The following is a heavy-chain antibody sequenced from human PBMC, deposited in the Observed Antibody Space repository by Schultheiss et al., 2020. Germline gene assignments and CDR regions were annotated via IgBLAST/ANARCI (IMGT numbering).Heavy chain of an antibody. CDR2: ISSSSSYI. CDR1: GFTFSSYA. CDR3: ARDTLHAFDI. J-gene: IGHJ3*02. V-gene: IGHV3-21*01. Sequence: GGSLRLSCAASGFTFSSYAMSWVRQAPGKGLEWVSSISSSSSYIYYADSVKGRFTISRDNAKNSLYLQMNSLRAEDTAVYYCARDTLHAFDIWGQGTMVTVSS.